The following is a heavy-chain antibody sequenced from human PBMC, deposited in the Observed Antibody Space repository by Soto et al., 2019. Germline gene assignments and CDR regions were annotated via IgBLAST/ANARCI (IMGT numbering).Heavy chain of an antibody. V-gene: IGHV1-18*01. Sequence: QVQLVQSGAEVKKPGASVKVSCKSSGYPFTHYGITWVRQAPGQGLEWMGWISPFNGNTNYGQTLQGRVTLTTDTCTNXIYMELRSLRSDDTAVYYCARDQSFDRSYYYGIDVWGQGTTVTVSS. CDR3: ARDQSFDRSYYYGIDV. CDR2: ISPFNGNT. D-gene: IGHD3-10*01. J-gene: IGHJ6*02. CDR1: GYPFTHYG.